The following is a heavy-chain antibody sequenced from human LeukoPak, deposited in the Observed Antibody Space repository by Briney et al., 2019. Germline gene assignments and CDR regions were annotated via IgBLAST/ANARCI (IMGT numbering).Heavy chain of an antibody. CDR2: ISPNSGGT. CDR3: ARGGGRYSVDY. D-gene: IGHD1-26*01. V-gene: IGHV1-2*02. Sequence: ASVKVSCEASGYTFTDYYMHWVRQAPGQGLEWIGWISPNSGGTKYVQKFQGRVTMTRDTSITTVYMELSGLSFDDTAVYYCARGGGRYSVDYWGQGTLVIVSS. J-gene: IGHJ4*02. CDR1: GYTFTDYY.